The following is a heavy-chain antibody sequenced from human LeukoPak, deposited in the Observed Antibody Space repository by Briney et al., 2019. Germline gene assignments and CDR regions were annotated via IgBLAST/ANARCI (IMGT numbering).Heavy chain of an antibody. D-gene: IGHD5-24*01. J-gene: IGHJ4*02. V-gene: IGHV3-48*01. CDR2: ISCLGSTI. CDR1: GFTFRTYS. Sequence: GSLRLSCAASGFTFRTYSMNWVRQAPGKGLEWVSYISCLGSTIYYADSVKGRFTISRDNAKNSLYLQMDSLRAEDTAVYFCARGEQEMATMSIDYWGQGALVTVSS. CDR3: ARGEQEMATMSIDY.